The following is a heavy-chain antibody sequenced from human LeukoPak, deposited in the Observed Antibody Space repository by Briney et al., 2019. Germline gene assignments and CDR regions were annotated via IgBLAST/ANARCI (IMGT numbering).Heavy chain of an antibody. CDR1: GLTFSSYS. CDR3: AVYGSGTQSYGMDV. CDR2: ISSSSSYI. D-gene: IGHD3-10*01. J-gene: IGHJ6*02. V-gene: IGHV3-21*01. Sequence: GGSLRLSCAASGLTFSSYSMNWVRQAPGKGLEWVSSISSSSSYIYYADSVKGRFTISRDNAKNSLYLQMNSLRAEDTAVYYCAVYGSGTQSYGMDVWGQGTTVTVSS.